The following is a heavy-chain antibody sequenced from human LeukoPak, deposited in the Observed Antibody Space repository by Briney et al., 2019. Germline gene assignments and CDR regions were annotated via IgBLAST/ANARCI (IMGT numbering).Heavy chain of an antibody. CDR3: ARAQYYDILTGYLPDAFDI. Sequence: ASVCVSSTASGYTFTIYDINWVRQATGQGLEWMGWISAYNGNTNYAQKLQGRVTMTIDTSTSTAYMELRSLRSDDTAVYYCARAQYYDILTGYLPDAFDIWGQGTMVTVSS. J-gene: IGHJ3*02. V-gene: IGHV1-18*01. D-gene: IGHD3-9*01. CDR1: GYTFTIYD. CDR2: ISAYNGNT.